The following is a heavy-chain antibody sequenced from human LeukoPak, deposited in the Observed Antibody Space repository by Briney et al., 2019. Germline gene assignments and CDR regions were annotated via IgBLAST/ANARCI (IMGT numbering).Heavy chain of an antibody. V-gene: IGHV3-30*03. J-gene: IGHJ4*02. CDR3: VPKGTEGY. Sequence: GGPLRLSCAASGFTFSSYGMHWVCQAPGKGLEWVAIISYDGTNKYFADSVKGRFTISRDNSKNTLYLQMSSLRAEDTAVYYCVPKGTEGYWGQGTLVTVSS. CDR1: GFTFSSYG. CDR2: ISYDGTNK.